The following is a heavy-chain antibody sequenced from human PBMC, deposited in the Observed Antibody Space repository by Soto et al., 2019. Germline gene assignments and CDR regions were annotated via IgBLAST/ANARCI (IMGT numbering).Heavy chain of an antibody. Sequence: QVHLVQSGAEVKKPGASVKVTCKTSGYTFTRYGRSWVRQAPGQGLEWMGWISGYDGRTNFAQKVQDRVTMTTDTSTSTVYMELRSLSSDDTAVYYCAREGDVPYNYYGMDVWGQGTTVTVSS. V-gene: IGHV1-18*01. D-gene: IGHD2-21*02. CDR3: AREGDVPYNYYGMDV. J-gene: IGHJ6*02. CDR1: GYTFTRYG. CDR2: ISGYDGRT.